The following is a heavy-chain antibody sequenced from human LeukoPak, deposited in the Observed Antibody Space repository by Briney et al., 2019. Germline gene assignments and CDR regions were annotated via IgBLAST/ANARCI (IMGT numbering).Heavy chain of an antibody. D-gene: IGHD4-17*01. CDR3: ARENYGASPAPFDY. J-gene: IGHJ4*02. CDR1: GYTFTSYG. V-gene: IGHV1-18*01. Sequence: WASVKVSCKASGYTFTSYGISWVRQAPGQGLEWMGWISAYNGNTNYAQKLQGRVTMTTDTSTSTAYMELRSLRSDDTAVYYCARENYGASPAPFDYWGQGTLVTVSS. CDR2: ISAYNGNT.